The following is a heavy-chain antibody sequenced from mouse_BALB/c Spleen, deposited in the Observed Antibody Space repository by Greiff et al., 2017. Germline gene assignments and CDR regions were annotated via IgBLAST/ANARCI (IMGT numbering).Heavy chain of an antibody. CDR1: GFNIKDTY. CDR2: IDPANGNT. CDR3: ASYYGSSLDY. V-gene: IGHV14-3*02. Sequence: VQLKQSGAELVKPGASVKLSCTASGFNIKDTYMHWVKQRPEQGLEWIGRIDPANGNTKYDPKFQGKATITADTSSNTAYLQLSSLTSEDTAVYYCASYYGSSLDYWGQGTTLTVSS. J-gene: IGHJ2*01. D-gene: IGHD1-1*01.